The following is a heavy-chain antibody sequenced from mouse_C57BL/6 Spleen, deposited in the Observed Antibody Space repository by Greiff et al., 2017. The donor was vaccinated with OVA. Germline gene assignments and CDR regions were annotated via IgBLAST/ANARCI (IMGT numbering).Heavy chain of an antibody. CDR1: GYAFSSYW. Sequence: QVQLQQSGAELVKPGASVKISCKASGYAFSSYWMNWVKQRPGKGLEWIGMIHPNSGSTNYNEKFKSKATLTVDKSSSTAYMQLSSLTSEDSAVYYCARRGAYYSNYGYYAMDYWGQGTSVTVSS. CDR3: ARRGAYYSNYGYYAMDY. J-gene: IGHJ4*01. D-gene: IGHD2-5*01. V-gene: IGHV1-64*01. CDR2: IHPNSGST.